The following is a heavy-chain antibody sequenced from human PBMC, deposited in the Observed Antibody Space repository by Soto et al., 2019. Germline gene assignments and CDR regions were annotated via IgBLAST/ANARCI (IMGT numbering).Heavy chain of an antibody. J-gene: IGHJ3*01. CDR2: FDPEDGET. CDR3: ARVPYSSGWYFAFNF. CDR1: GYTLTELS. Sequence: APVKVSCKVSGYTLTELSMHWVRQAPGKGLEWMGGFDPEDGETIYAQKFQGRVTMTVDRSTGTAYMDLSSLRSDDTAVYYCARVPYSSGWYFAFNFLGQGTMVTVS. D-gene: IGHD6-19*01. V-gene: IGHV1-24*01.